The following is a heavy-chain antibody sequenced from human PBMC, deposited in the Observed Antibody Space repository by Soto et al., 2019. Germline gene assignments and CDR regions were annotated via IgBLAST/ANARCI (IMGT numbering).Heavy chain of an antibody. Sequence: GGSLRLSCAASGFTFSSYAMHWVRQAPGKGLEWVAVISYDGSNKYYADSVKGRFTISRDNSKNTLYLQMNSLRAEDTAVYYGARDGSWSGYPSYGMDVLGPETMVTASS. J-gene: IGHJ6*02. V-gene: IGHV3-30-3*01. CDR2: ISYDGSNK. CDR1: GFTFSSYA. D-gene: IGHD3-3*01. CDR3: ARDGSWSGYPSYGMDV.